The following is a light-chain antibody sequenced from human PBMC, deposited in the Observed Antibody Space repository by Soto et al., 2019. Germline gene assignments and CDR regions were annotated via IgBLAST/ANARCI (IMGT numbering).Light chain of an antibody. Sequence: DIQMTQSPSTLSASVGDRFTITFRASQSISSWLAWYQQKPGKAPKLLNYDASSLESGVPSRFSGSGSGTEFTLTISSLQPDDFATYYCQQYNSYWTFGQGTKVDIK. CDR3: QQYNSYWT. J-gene: IGKJ1*01. CDR2: DAS. CDR1: QSISSW. V-gene: IGKV1-5*01.